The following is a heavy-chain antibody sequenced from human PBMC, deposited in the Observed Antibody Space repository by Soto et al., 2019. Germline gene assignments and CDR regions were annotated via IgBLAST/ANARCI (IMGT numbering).Heavy chain of an antibody. CDR3: ARGYKQLVRKPYYYYGIDV. Sequence: VASVKVSCKASGYTFTSYDINWVRQATGQGLEWMGWMNPNSGNTGYAQKFQGRVTMTRDTSISTAYMELSSLRSEDTAVYYCARGYKQLVRKPYYYYGIDVWGQGTTVTVSS. J-gene: IGHJ6*02. V-gene: IGHV1-8*01. CDR2: MNPNSGNT. D-gene: IGHD6-13*01. CDR1: GYTFTSYD.